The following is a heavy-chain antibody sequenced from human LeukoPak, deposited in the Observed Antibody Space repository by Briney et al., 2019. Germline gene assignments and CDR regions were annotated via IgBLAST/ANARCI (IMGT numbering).Heavy chain of an antibody. CDR2: IYYSGST. CDR1: GGSISSYY. V-gene: IGHV4-59*12. D-gene: IGHD5-24*01. Sequence: SETLSLTCTVSGGSISSYYWSWIRQPPGKGLEGVGHIYYSGSTNYNPSLESRVTVSLDTSKNQFSLKLSSVTAADTAVYYCARRRDAYTVDYWGQGTLVTVSS. CDR3: ARRRDAYTVDY. J-gene: IGHJ4*02.